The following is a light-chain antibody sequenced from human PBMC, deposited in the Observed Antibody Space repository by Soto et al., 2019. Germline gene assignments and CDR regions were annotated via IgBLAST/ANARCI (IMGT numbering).Light chain of an antibody. CDR3: QQYNTWPWT. Sequence: ETMMSLSPATLSVSPGARATLCCRASQTISNSLAWYKQKPGQAPRLLIFGASPRATGVPARFSGGGSGTLFTLTISSLQSEDFGVYYCQQYNTWPWTFGQGTKVDIK. CDR1: QTISNS. J-gene: IGKJ1*01. V-gene: IGKV3-15*01. CDR2: GAS.